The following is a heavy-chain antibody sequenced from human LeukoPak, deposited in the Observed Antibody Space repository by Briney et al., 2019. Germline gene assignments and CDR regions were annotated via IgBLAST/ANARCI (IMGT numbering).Heavy chain of an antibody. Sequence: GGSLRLSCAASGFTFDDYGMSWVRQAPGKGLEWVSGINWNGGSTGYADSVKGRFTISRDNAENSLYLQMNSLRAEDTALYYCARAPPAYSSGWYYPYWGQGTLVTVSS. CDR1: GFTFDDYG. J-gene: IGHJ4*02. CDR3: ARAPPAYSSGWYYPY. CDR2: INWNGGST. V-gene: IGHV3-20*04. D-gene: IGHD6-19*01.